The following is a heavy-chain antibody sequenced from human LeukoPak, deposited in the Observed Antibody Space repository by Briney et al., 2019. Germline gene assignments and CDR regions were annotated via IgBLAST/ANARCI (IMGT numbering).Heavy chain of an antibody. V-gene: IGHV1-8*01. CDR1: GYTFTSYD. Sequence: AASVKVSCKASGYTFTSYDINWVRQATGQGLEWMGWMNPNSGNTGYAQKFQGRVTMTRNTSISTAYMELSSLRSEDTAVYYCARVLLPMIVDAFDIWGQGTMVTVSS. D-gene: IGHD3-22*01. J-gene: IGHJ3*02. CDR2: MNPNSGNT. CDR3: ARVLLPMIVDAFDI.